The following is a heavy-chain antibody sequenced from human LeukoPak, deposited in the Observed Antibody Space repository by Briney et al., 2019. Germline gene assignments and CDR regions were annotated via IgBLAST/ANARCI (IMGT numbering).Heavy chain of an antibody. V-gene: IGHV3-7*01. CDR1: GFTFSSYW. CDR2: IKQDGSEK. D-gene: IGHD3-10*01. Sequence: GGSLRLSCAASGFTFSSYWVSWVRQAPGKGLEWVANIKQDGSEKYYVDSVKGRFTISRDNAKNSLYLQMNSLRAEDTAVYYCARSSGSYYNAAEYFQHWGQGTLVTVSS. CDR3: ARSSGSYYNAAEYFQH. J-gene: IGHJ1*01.